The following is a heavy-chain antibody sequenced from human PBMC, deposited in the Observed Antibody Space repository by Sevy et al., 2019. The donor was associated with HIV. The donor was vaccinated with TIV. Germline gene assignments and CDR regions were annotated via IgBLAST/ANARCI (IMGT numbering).Heavy chain of an antibody. CDR1: GFTFSNAW. V-gene: IGHV3-15*07. D-gene: IGHD3-16*02. J-gene: IGHJ4*02. CDR2: IKSKTDGGTT. CDR3: TTDLLYDYFWGRYRSKLWYFDY. Sequence: GGSLRLSCAASGFTFSNAWMNWVRQAPGKGLEWVGRIKSKTDGGTTDYAAPVKGRFTNSREDSKNTLYLQMNSLKTEDSAVYYCTTDLLYDYFWGRYRSKLWYFDYWGQGTLVTVSS.